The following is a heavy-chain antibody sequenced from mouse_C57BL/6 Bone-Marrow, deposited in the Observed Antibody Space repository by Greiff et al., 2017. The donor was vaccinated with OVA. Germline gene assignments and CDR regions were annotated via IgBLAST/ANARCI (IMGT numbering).Heavy chain of an antibody. CDR1: GYTFTSYW. CDR3: ARRGELRLRGVYYFDN. CDR2: IDPSDSET. J-gene: IGHJ2*01. V-gene: IGHV1-52*01. Sequence: QVQLQQPGAELVRPGSSVKLSCKASGYTFTSYWMHWVKQRPIQGLEWIGNIDPSDSETHYNQKFKDQATLTVDHSSSTAYMQLRSRTAEDSAVYYSARRGELRLRGVYYFDNWGQGTTLTVSS. D-gene: IGHD3-2*02.